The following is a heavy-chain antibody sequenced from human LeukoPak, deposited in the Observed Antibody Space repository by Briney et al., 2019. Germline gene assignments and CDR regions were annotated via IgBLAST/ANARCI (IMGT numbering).Heavy chain of an antibody. D-gene: IGHD6-13*01. J-gene: IGHJ3*02. CDR2: ISWDGSST. CDR1: GFTFDDYT. V-gene: IGHV3-43*01. Sequence: PPGGSLRLSCAASGFTFDDYTMHWVRQTPGKGLEWVSLISWDGSSTFYADSVKGRFTISRDNSKNSLFLQMNTLRTEDTALYYCAKAEQQLSYTYDAFDIWGQGTMVTVSS. CDR3: AKAEQQLSYTYDAFDI.